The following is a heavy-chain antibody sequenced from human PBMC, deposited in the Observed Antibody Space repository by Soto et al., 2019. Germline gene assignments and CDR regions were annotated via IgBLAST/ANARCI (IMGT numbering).Heavy chain of an antibody. J-gene: IGHJ3*02. CDR2: INSDGSST. V-gene: IGHV3-74*01. CDR3: ARGSTVIWGDAFDI. CDR1: GFTFSSYW. D-gene: IGHD4-17*01. Sequence: GGSLRLSCAASGFTFSSYWMHWVRQAPGKGLVWVSRINSDGSSTSYADSVKGRFTISRDNAKNTLYLQMNSLRAEDTAVYYCARGSTVIWGDAFDIWGQGTMVTVSS.